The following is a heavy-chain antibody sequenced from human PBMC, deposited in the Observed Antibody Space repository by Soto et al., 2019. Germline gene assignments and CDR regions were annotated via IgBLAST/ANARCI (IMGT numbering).Heavy chain of an antibody. CDR1: GYTFTSYY. D-gene: IGHD6-13*01. CDR3: ARDPCCYSSSWANWFDP. V-gene: IGHV1-46*01. J-gene: IGHJ5*02. Sequence: ASVQVSCKASGYTFTSYYMHWVRQAPGQGLEWMGIINPSGGSTSYAQKFQGRVTMTRDTSTSTAYMELSSLRSEDTAVYYCARDPCCYSSSWANWFDPWGQGTLVTVSS. CDR2: INPSGGST.